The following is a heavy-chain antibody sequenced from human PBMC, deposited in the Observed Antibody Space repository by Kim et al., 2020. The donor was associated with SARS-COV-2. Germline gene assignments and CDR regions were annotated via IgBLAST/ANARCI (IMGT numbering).Heavy chain of an antibody. CDR1: GFTFSSYS. D-gene: IGHD3-3*01. CDR3: ARGQHLEWLFPPSQGWFDP. CDR2: ISSSSSYI. V-gene: IGHV3-21*01. J-gene: IGHJ5*02. Sequence: GGSLRLSCAASGFTFSSYSMNWVRQAPGKGLEWVSSISSSSSYIYYADSVKGRFTISRDNAKNSLYLQMNSLRAEDTAVYYCARGQHLEWLFPPSQGWFDPWGQGTLVTVSS.